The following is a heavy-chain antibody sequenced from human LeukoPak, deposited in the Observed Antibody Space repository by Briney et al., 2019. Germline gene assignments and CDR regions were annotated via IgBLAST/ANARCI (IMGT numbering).Heavy chain of an antibody. CDR3: VAYASGSFDY. CDR2: MNPDNGNT. CDR1: GYGFTNYD. V-gene: IGHV1-8*03. Sequence: ASVKVSCKASGYGFTNYDINWVRQASGQGLEWMGWMNPDNGNTAYAQKFQGRVTITTNSSESTAYMELSSLRSEDTAVYYCVAYASGSFDYWGQGTLVSVSS. J-gene: IGHJ4*02. D-gene: IGHD6-19*01.